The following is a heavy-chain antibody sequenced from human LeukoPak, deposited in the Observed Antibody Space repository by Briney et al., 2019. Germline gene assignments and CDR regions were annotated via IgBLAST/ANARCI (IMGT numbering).Heavy chain of an antibody. CDR1: GFTVSTNY. D-gene: IGHD1-26*01. V-gene: IGHV3-53*01. CDR3: ARVGEGAAKD. Sequence: GGSLRLSCAASGFTVSTNYMSWVRQAPGKGLEWVSVIYSNDNTYYADSVKGRFTISRDSSKNTLYLQMNSLRAEDTAVYYCARVGEGAAKDWGQGTLVTVSS. J-gene: IGHJ4*02. CDR2: IYSNDNT.